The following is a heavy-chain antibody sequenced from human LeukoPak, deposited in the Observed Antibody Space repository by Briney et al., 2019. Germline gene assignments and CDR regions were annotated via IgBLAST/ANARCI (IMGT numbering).Heavy chain of an antibody. CDR3: TRLAPGSSRDY. CDR2: INNDGGDT. J-gene: IGHJ4*02. CDR1: GFIFSHYW. V-gene: IGHV3-7*01. Sequence: GGSLRLSCAASGFIFSHYWMSWVRQSPGKGLEWVATINNDGGDTLYADSVKGRLTISRDDAKNSLFLQFHSLRVDDTAVYYCTRLAPGSSRDYWGQGTLDTVSS. D-gene: IGHD2-15*01.